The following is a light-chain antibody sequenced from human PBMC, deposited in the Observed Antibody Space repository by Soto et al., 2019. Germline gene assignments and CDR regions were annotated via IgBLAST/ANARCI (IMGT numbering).Light chain of an antibody. J-gene: IGLJ2*01. V-gene: IGLV3-1*01. CDR3: QAWDSGTANVV. Sequence: SYELSQPPSVSVSPGQTASFTCSGDKLGDKYACWYQRKPGQSPVLLMYQDSKRPSGIPERFSGSNSGNTATLTISGTQAMDEADYYCQAWDSGTANVVFGGGTKLTVL. CDR1: KLGDKY. CDR2: QDS.